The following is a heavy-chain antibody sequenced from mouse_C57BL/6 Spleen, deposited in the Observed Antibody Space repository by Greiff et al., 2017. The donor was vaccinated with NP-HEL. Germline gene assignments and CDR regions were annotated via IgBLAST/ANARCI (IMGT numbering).Heavy chain of an antibody. Sequence: LQESGPELAKPGASVKISCKASGYAFSSSWMNWVKQRPGKGLEWIGRIYPGDGDTNYNGKFKGKATLTADKSSSTAYMQLSSRTSEDSAVYFCARGSNFDDWGEGTTLTVSS. CDR3: ARGSNFDD. V-gene: IGHV1-82*01. CDR2: IYPGDGDT. D-gene: IGHD1-1*01. CDR1: GYAFSSSW. J-gene: IGHJ2*01.